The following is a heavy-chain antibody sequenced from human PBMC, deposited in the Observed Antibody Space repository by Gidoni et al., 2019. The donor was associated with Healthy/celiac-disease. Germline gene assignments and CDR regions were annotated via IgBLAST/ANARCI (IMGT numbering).Heavy chain of an antibody. CDR1: GFTFSSYG. V-gene: IGHV3-33*01. D-gene: IGHD2-15*01. Sequence: QVQLVESGGGVVQPGRSLRLSCAASGFTFSSYGIHWVRQAPGKGLEWVAVIWYDGSNKYYADSVKGRFTISRDNSKNTLYLQMNSLRAEDTAVYYCARGTSRRKLVVAATPDFDYWGQGTLVTVSS. CDR3: ARGTSRRKLVVAATPDFDY. J-gene: IGHJ4*02. CDR2: IWYDGSNK.